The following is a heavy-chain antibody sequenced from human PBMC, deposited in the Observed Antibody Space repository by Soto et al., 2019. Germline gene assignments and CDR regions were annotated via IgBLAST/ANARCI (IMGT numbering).Heavy chain of an antibody. CDR2: ISGSGGST. D-gene: IGHD3-22*01. CDR3: AKDYYYYDSSGNQYYFDY. J-gene: IGHJ4*02. CDR1: GFTFSSYA. V-gene: IGHV3-23*01. Sequence: PGGSLRLSCAASGFTFSSYAMSWVRQAPGKGLEWVSAISGSGGSTYYADSVKGRFTISRDNSKNTLYLQMNSLRAEDTAVYYCAKDYYYYDSSGNQYYFDYWGQGTLVTVSS.